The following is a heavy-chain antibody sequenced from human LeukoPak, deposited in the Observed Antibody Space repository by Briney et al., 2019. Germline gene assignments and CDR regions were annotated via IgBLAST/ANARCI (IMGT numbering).Heavy chain of an antibody. CDR3: ARVFKVAATLAFDT. CDR2: IYTSGGT. V-gene: IGHV4-4*07. CDR1: GGSISSYH. J-gene: IGHJ3*02. Sequence: SETLSLTCTVSGGSISSYHWSWIRQPAGKGLEWIGRIYTSGGTNYNPSLKSRVTMSVDTSKNQFSLKLSSVTAADTAVYYCARVFKVAATLAFDTWGQGTMVTVSS. D-gene: IGHD2-15*01.